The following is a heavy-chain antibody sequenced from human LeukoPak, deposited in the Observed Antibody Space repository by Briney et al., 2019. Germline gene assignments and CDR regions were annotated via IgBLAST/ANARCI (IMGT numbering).Heavy chain of an antibody. CDR2: TYYRSKWYN. Sequence: SQTLSLTCAISGDSVSSNSAAWNWIRQSPSRGLEWLGRTYYRSKWYNDYGVSVKSRITINPDTSKNQFSLQLNSVTPEDTAVYYCAGDRPIVVVVAANYYYYYYGMDVWGKGTTVTVSS. J-gene: IGHJ6*04. V-gene: IGHV6-1*01. CDR1: GDSVSSNSAA. D-gene: IGHD2-15*01. CDR3: AGDRPIVVVVAANYYYYYYGMDV.